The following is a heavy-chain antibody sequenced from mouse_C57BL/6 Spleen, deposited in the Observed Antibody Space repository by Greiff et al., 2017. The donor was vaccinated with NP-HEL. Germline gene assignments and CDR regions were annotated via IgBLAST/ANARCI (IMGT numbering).Heavy chain of an antibody. J-gene: IGHJ4*01. D-gene: IGHD2-13*01. V-gene: IGHV2-5*01. CDR1: GFSLTSYG. CDR3: AKKRLTSDAMDY. Sequence: VQGVESGPGLVQPSQSLSITCTVSGFSLTSYGVHWVRQSPGKGMEWLGVIWRGGSTDYNAAFMSRLSITKDNSKSQVFFKMNSLQADDTAIYYCAKKRLTSDAMDYWGQGTTVTVSS. CDR2: IWRGGST.